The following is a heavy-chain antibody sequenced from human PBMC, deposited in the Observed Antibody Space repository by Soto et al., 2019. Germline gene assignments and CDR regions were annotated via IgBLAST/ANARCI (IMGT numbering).Heavy chain of an antibody. Sequence: PGVSRRRSWSASGFTSSSYTMSWVGQVPGKGLEWVSVVSGSGTGTYYADSVKGRFTISRDNSKNTLYLQMNSLRAEDTAVYYCAKDVSGGYYYFDYWGQGALVTVSS. CDR3: AKDVSGGYYYFDY. J-gene: IGHJ4*02. D-gene: IGHD3-22*01. CDR2: VSGSGTGT. V-gene: IGHV3-23*01. CDR1: GFTSSSYT.